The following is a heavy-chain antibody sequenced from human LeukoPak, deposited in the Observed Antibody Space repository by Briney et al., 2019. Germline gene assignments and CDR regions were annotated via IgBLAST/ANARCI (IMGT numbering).Heavy chain of an antibody. CDR1: GFTFDDYA. D-gene: IGHD6-19*01. CDR3: AKDYGSSGWYDY. V-gene: IGHV3-9*01. CDR2: ISWNSGSI. Sequence: GGSLRLSCAASGFTFDDYAMHWVRQAPGKGLEWVSGISWNSGSIGYADSVKGRFTISRDNAKNSLYLQMNSLRAEDTALYYCAKDYGSSGWYDYWGQGTPVTVSS. J-gene: IGHJ4*02.